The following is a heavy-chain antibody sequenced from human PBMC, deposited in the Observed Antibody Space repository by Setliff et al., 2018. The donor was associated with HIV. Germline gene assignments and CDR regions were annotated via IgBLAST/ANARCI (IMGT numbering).Heavy chain of an antibody. Sequence: KPSETLSLTCTVSGDSISSYFWSWIRQSPGKGLEWIGFRSTTGSTNYNPSLRSRVTISVDTSKNQFSLRLTSMTAADTAIYYCARESLAVGTRWFDPWGQGTLVTVS. CDR3: ARESLAVGTRWFDP. CDR1: GDSISSYF. V-gene: IGHV4-4*09. CDR2: RSTTGST. J-gene: IGHJ5*02. D-gene: IGHD6-13*01.